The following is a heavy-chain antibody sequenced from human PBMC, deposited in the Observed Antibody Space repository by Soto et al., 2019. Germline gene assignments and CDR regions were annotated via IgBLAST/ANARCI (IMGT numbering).Heavy chain of an antibody. CDR1: GFTFSSYG. CDR2: IWYDGSNK. D-gene: IGHD1-26*01. Sequence: PGGSLRLSCAASGFTFSSYGMHWVRQAPGKGLEWVAVIWYDGSNKYYADSVKGRFTISRDNSKNTLYLQMNSLRAEDTAVYYCATVGATTTWFDYWGQGTLVTVSS. CDR3: ATVGATTTWFDY. J-gene: IGHJ4*02. V-gene: IGHV3-33*01.